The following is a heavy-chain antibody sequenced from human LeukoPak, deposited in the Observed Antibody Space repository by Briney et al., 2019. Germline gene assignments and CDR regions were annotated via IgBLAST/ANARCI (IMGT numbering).Heavy chain of an antibody. D-gene: IGHD6-13*01. CDR1: GFTFSSYA. J-gene: IGHJ5*02. CDR2: TSGSGGST. Sequence: GGSLRLSCAASGFTFSSYAMSWVRQAPGKGLEWVSATSGSGGSTYYADSVKGRFTISRDNSKNTLYLQMNSLRAEDTAVYYCARVRIAAPNWFDPWGQGTLVTVSS. CDR3: ARVRIAAPNWFDP. V-gene: IGHV3-23*01.